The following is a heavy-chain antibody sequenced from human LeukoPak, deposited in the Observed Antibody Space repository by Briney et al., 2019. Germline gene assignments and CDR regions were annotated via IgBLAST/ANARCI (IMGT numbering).Heavy chain of an antibody. D-gene: IGHD4-17*01. CDR2: INHSGST. V-gene: IGHV4-34*01. CDR3: ARGRLRMNDY. J-gene: IGHJ4*02. Sequence: KPSETLSLTCAVYGGSFSGYYWSWIRQPPGKGLEWIGEINHSGSTNYNPSLKSRVTISVDTSKNQFSLKLSSVTAADTAVYYCARGRLRMNDYWGQGTLVTVSS. CDR1: GGSFSGYY.